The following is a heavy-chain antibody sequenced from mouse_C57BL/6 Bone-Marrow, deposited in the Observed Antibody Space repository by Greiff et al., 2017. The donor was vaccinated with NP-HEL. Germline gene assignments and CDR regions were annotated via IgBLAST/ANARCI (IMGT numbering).Heavy chain of an antibody. D-gene: IGHD1-1*01. J-gene: IGHJ2*01. CDR2: IDPSDSYT. CDR1: GYTFTSYW. CDR3: ARSLYYYGSSYGY. Sequence: QVQLQQPGAELVRPGTSVKLSCKASGYTFTSYWMHWVKQRPGQGLEWIGVIDPSDSYTNYNQKFKGKATLTVDTSASTAYIQLSSLTSEDSAVYYGARSLYYYGSSYGYWGQGTTLTVSS. V-gene: IGHV1-59*01.